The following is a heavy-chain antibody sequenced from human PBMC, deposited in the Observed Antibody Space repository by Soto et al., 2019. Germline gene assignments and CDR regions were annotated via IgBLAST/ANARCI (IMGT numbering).Heavy chain of an antibody. CDR2: IYHSGST. D-gene: IGHD4-17*01. Sequence: PSETLSLTCAVSGGSISSGGHSWSWIRQPPGKGLEWIGYIYHSGSTYYNPSLKSRVTISVDTSKNQFSLKLSSVTAADTAVYYCARGMTTVTTFDYWGQGTLVTVSS. J-gene: IGHJ4*02. CDR1: GGSISSGGHS. V-gene: IGHV4-30-2*01. CDR3: ARGMTTVTTFDY.